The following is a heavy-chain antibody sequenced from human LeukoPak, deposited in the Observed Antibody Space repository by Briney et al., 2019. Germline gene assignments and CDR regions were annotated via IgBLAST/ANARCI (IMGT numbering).Heavy chain of an antibody. V-gene: IGHV3-23*01. CDR3: ARGGGMYFYDSKYNFYSGHDAFDV. J-gene: IGHJ3*01. CDR1: GFTFSTYA. Sequence: GGSLRLSCAASGFTFSTYAMTWVRQAPGKVLEWVSLISGTGDSTYYADSVKGRFTISRDNSKNTLYLQMNSLRAEDTAVYYCARGGGMYFYDSKYNFYSGHDAFDVWGQGTMVIVSS. CDR2: ISGTGDST. D-gene: IGHD3-22*01.